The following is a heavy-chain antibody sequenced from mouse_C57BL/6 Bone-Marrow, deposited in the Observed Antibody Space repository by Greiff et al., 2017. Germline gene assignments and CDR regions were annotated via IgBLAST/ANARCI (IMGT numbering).Heavy chain of an antibody. CDR2: IHPNSGST. V-gene: IGHV1-64*01. Sequence: QVQLQQPGAELVKPGASVKLSCKASGYTFTSYWMHWVKQRPGQGLEWIGMIHPNSGSTNYTEKFKSKATLTVATSSSTAYMQLSSLTSEDSAGYCCARAGGSYYFGDWGQGTTLTAAS. CDR3: ARAGGSYYFGD. CDR1: GYTFTSYW. J-gene: IGHJ2*01. D-gene: IGHD1-1*01.